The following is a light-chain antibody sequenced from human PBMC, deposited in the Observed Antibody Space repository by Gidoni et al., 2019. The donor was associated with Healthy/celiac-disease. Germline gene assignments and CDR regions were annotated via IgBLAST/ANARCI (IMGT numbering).Light chain of an antibody. CDR1: QSVLYSSNNKNY. CDR3: QQYYSTPHT. J-gene: IGKJ4*01. CDR2: WAS. Sequence: DIVMTQSPDSLAVSLGERATINCKSSQSVLYSSNNKNYLAWYRQKPGQPPKLLIYWASTRESGVPDRFSGSGSGTDFTLTISSLQAEDVAVYYCQQYYSTPHTFGGGTKVEIK. V-gene: IGKV4-1*01.